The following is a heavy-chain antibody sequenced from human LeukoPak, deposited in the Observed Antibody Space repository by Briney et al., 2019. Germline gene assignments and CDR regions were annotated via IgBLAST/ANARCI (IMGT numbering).Heavy chain of an antibody. J-gene: IGHJ6*02. D-gene: IGHD4-23*01. CDR2: ISSSGGST. Sequence: GGSLRLSCAASGFTFSNYAMHWVRQAPGKGLVYVSGISSSGGSTYYANSVKGRFIISGDNSKNTLFLQMASLRTEDMAVYYCARDLGSGGNTRYGMDVWGQGTTVTVSS. CDR3: ARDLGSGGNTRYGMDV. CDR1: GFTFSNYA. V-gene: IGHV3-64*01.